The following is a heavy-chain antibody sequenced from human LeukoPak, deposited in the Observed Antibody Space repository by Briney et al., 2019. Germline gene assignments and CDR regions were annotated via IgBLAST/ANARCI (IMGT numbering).Heavy chain of an antibody. CDR2: ISSSGSTI. Sequence: GGSLSLSFAASGFRFGRYWMIWFGRPPGKGLEWVSYISSSGSTIYYADSVKGRFTISRDNAKNSLYLQMNSLRAEDTAVYYCARASNDYFDYWGQGTLVTVSS. V-gene: IGHV3-48*04. CDR1: GFRFGRYW. D-gene: IGHD4/OR15-4a*01. CDR3: ARASNDYFDY. J-gene: IGHJ4*02.